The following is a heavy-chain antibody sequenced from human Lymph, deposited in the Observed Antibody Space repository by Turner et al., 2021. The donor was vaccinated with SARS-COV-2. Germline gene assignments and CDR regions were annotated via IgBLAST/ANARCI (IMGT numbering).Heavy chain of an antibody. V-gene: IGHV4-59*02. D-gene: IGHD2-21*02. CDR2: IYYRGST. Sequence: QVQLQESGPRLVKPLETLSLTCTVSGGSVNSNYWSWIRQRPGKRLEGIGYIYYRGSTNYNPSLESRGTISVDTARNQFSLNLTSVTAADTAIYYCARETVNNWVDPWGQGTLVTVSS. CDR3: ARETVNNWVDP. CDR1: GGSVNSNY. J-gene: IGHJ5*02.